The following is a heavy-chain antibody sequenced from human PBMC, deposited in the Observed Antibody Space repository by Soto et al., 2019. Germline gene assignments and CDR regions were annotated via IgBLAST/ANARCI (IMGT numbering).Heavy chain of an antibody. CDR2: INHSGST. Sequence: QVQLQQWGAGLLKPSETLSLTCAVYGGSFSGYYWSWIRQPPGKGLEWIGEINHSGSTNYNPSLKSRVTISVDTSKNQFSLKLSSVTAADTAVYYCARGSSDFWSGYYRAPSGMDIWGQGTTVTVSS. V-gene: IGHV4-34*01. J-gene: IGHJ6*02. D-gene: IGHD3-3*01. CDR1: GGSFSGYY. CDR3: ARGSSDFWSGYYRAPSGMDI.